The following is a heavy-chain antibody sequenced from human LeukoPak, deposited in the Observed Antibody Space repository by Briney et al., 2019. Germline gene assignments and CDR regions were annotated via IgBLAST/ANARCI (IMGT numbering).Heavy chain of an antibody. CDR2: ITSSSTYI. D-gene: IGHD6-19*01. V-gene: IGHV3-21*01. CDR3: ARDGWIDY. J-gene: IGHJ4*02. Sequence: GGSLRLSCAASGFTFSNYNMNWVRQAPGMGLEWVSSITSSSTYIYYADSGKGRFTMSRDDAKNSAYLQMNSLRAEDTAVYYCARDGWIDYWGQGTLVTVSS. CDR1: GFTFSNYN.